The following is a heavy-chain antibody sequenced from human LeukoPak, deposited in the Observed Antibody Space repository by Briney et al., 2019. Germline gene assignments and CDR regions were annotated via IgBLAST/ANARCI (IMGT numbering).Heavy chain of an antibody. Sequence: SETLSLTCAVYGGSFSGYYWSWIRQPPGKGLEWIGGINHSGSTNYNPSLKSRVTISVDTSKNQFSLKLSSVTAADTAVYYCARGPRYCSSTSCQRWWFDPWGQGTLVTVSS. V-gene: IGHV4-34*01. J-gene: IGHJ5*02. CDR2: INHSGST. CDR3: ARGPRYCSSTSCQRWWFDP. D-gene: IGHD2-2*01. CDR1: GGSFSGYY.